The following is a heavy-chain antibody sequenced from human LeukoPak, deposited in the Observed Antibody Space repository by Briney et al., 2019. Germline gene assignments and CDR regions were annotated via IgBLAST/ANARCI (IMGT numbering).Heavy chain of an antibody. J-gene: IGHJ4*02. Sequence: GGSLRLSCAASGFSFSSYWMSWVRQTPGKRLEWVAHIKQDGSEKYCVDSVRGRLTISRDNARNLLYLQMNSLRAEDTAVYYCARLKYFPNFDYWGQGTLVTVSS. CDR3: ARLKYFPNFDY. CDR2: IKQDGSEK. V-gene: IGHV3-7*05. D-gene: IGHD2/OR15-2a*01. CDR1: GFSFSSYW.